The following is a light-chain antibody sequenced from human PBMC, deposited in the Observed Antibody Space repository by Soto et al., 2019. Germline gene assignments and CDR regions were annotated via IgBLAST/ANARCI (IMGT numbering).Light chain of an antibody. V-gene: IGKV3-20*01. CDR3: QQYGTPPYT. CDR2: GTF. CDR1: QAVTDYY. J-gene: IGKJ2*01. Sequence: EIVLTQSPGTLSLSPGEKVTLTCRASQAVTDYYFAWYQQKPGQAPKLLIFGTFNRATGIPDRFSASESETDFTLTISTLEPEDFAVYYCQQYGTPPYTFGLGTKLEIK.